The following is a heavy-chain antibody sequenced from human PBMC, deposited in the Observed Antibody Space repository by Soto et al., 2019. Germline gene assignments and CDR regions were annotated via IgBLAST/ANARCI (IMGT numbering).Heavy chain of an antibody. CDR3: AREAVSGRTGFDY. Sequence: SETLSLTCTVSGGSVSSGSYYWSWIRQPPGKGLEWIGYICNSGSTNYTPSLKSRVTISVDTSKNQFSLKLTSVTAADTAVYYCAREAVSGRTGFDYWGQGTLVTVSS. J-gene: IGHJ4*02. D-gene: IGHD6-19*01. V-gene: IGHV4-61*01. CDR1: GGSVSSGSYY. CDR2: ICNSGST.